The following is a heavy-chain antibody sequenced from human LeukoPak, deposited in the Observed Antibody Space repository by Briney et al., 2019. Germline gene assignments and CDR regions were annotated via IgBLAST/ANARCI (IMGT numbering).Heavy chain of an antibody. V-gene: IGHV4-39*01. D-gene: IGHD2-15*01. CDR1: GGSISSSSYY. CDR2: IYYSGSA. J-gene: IGHJ4*02. CDR3: ARAVSGYCSGGSCYGPYYFDY. Sequence: SETPSLTCTVSGGSISSSSYYWGWIRQPPGKGLEWIGTIYYSGSAYYNPSLKSRVTISVDTSKNLFSLKLSSVTAADTAVYYCARAVSGYCSGGSCYGPYYFDYWGQGTLVTVSS.